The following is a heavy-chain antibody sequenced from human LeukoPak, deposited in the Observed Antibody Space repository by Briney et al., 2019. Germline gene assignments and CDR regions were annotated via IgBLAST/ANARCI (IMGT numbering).Heavy chain of an antibody. CDR3: ARELREHGVFDI. CDR1: GFTVRSNY. Sequence: GGSLRLSCAASGFTVRSNYMSWVRQAPGEGLEWVSEIYSDGSTYYAASVKGRFSISRDNSKNTVYLQMNSLRAEDTAVYYCARELREHGVFDIWGQGTMVTVSS. J-gene: IGHJ3*02. V-gene: IGHV3-53*01. CDR2: IYSDGST. D-gene: IGHD1-26*01.